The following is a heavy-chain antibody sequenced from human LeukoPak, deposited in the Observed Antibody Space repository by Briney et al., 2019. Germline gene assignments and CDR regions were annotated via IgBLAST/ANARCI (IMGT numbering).Heavy chain of an antibody. CDR1: GYTFTTYY. Sequence: ASVKVSCKASGYTFTTYYMHWVRQAPGQGLEWMGWINPNSGGTNYAQKFQGRVTMTRDTFISTAYMELSRLRSDDTAVYYCARDIVMVTYWFDPWGQGTLVTVSS. V-gene: IGHV1-2*02. J-gene: IGHJ5*02. CDR2: INPNSGGT. CDR3: ARDIVMVTYWFDP. D-gene: IGHD5-18*01.